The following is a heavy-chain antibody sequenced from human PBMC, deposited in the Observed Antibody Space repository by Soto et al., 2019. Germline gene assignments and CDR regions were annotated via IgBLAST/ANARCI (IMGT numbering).Heavy chain of an antibody. Sequence: EVQLLESGGGLVQPGGSLRLSCAASGFTFITYGMTWVRQAPGKGLEYVSSITGSGAGTYYAESVKGRFTISRDNSNNPLYLQMNSLSAEDTSIYYCAREAGPLNYWGQGTLVTVSS. CDR3: AREAGPLNY. J-gene: IGHJ4*02. CDR2: ITGSGAGT. V-gene: IGHV3-23*01. D-gene: IGHD3-10*01. CDR1: GFTFITYG.